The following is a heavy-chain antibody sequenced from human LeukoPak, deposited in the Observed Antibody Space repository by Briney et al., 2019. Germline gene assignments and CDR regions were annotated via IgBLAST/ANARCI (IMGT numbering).Heavy chain of an antibody. Sequence: SETLSLTCTVSGGSISSSSYYWGWIRQPPGKGLEWIGSIYYSGSTYYNPSLKSRVTISVDTSKNQFSLKLSSVTAADTAVYYCARDLGDGYRSHFDYWGQGTLVAVSS. J-gene: IGHJ4*02. D-gene: IGHD5-24*01. CDR1: GGSISSSSYY. CDR2: IYYSGST. V-gene: IGHV4-39*07. CDR3: ARDLGDGYRSHFDY.